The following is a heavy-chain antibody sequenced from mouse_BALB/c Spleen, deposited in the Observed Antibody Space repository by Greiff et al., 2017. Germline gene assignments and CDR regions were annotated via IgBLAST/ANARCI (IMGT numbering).Heavy chain of an antibody. CDR1: GFNIKDTY. D-gene: IGHD1-2*01. CDR3: ARSLLRRAY. CDR2: IDPANGNT. J-gene: IGHJ3*01. V-gene: IGHV14-3*02. Sequence: VHVKQSGAELVKPGASVKLSCTASGFNIKDTYMHWVKQRPEQGLEWIGRIDPANGNTKYDPKFQGKATITADTSSNTAYLQLSSLTSEDTAVYYCARSLLRRAYWGQGTLVTVSA.